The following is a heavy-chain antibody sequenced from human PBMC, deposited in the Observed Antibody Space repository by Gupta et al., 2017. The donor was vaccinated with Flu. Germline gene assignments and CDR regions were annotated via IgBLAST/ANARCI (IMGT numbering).Heavy chain of an antibody. CDR2: ITWDGKI. CDR3: VRGGKTSSSLFSA. V-gene: IGHV3-43*01. CDR1: GFPFDDYT. Sequence: EVQLVESGGVVVQPGGSLRLSCAASGFPFDDYTMHWVRQAPGKGLEWVSLITWDGKIFYADSLKGRFAISRDSSKTSLYLQMNSLRTDDTARYYCVRGGKTSSSLFSAWGQGTLVTVSS. J-gene: IGHJ5*02. D-gene: IGHD6-6*01.